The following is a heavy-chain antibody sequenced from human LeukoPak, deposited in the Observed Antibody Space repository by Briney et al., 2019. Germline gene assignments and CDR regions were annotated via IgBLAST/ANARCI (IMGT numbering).Heavy chain of an antibody. CDR3: AREWNYETNGYFFYY. V-gene: IGHV1-69*13. CDR2: IIPIFGTA. Sequence: SVKVSCKASGGTFSSYAISWVRQAPGQGLEWMGGIIPIFGTANYAQKFQGRVTITADESTSTVYMELNSLRFEDTAVYYCAREWNYETNGYFFYYWGQGTLVTVSS. D-gene: IGHD3-22*01. CDR1: GGTFSSYA. J-gene: IGHJ4*02.